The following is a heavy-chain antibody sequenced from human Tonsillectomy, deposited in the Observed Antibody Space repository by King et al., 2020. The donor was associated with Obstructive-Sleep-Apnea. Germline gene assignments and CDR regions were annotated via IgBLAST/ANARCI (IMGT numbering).Heavy chain of an antibody. Sequence: QLVQSGAEVKRPGSSVMLSCKASGDTFSNYAITWVRQAPGQGLEWMGGIIPILGIANYAQKFQGRVTITADTSTSTAYTELSSRRPEDTAVYYCARVSFHDTLGYYAMDVWGQGTTVTVSS. V-gene: IGHV1-69*04. CDR1: GDTFSNYA. D-gene: IGHD3-9*01. CDR3: ARVSFHDTLGYYAMDV. CDR2: IIPILGIA. J-gene: IGHJ6*02.